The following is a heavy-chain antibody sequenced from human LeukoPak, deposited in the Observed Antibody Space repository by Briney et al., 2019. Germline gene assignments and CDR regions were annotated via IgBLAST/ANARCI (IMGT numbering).Heavy chain of an antibody. Sequence: PGGSLRLSCAASGFTFSSYWMSWVRQAPGKGLEWVSSISSSSSYIYYADSVKGRFTISRDNAKNSLYLQMNSLRAEDTAVYYCARDSTSASRGGFGELFWGYYYYYMDVWGKGTTVTVSS. V-gene: IGHV3-21*01. CDR2: ISSSSSYI. CDR1: GFTFSSYW. CDR3: ARDSTSASRGGFGELFWGYYYYYMDV. J-gene: IGHJ6*03. D-gene: IGHD3-10*01.